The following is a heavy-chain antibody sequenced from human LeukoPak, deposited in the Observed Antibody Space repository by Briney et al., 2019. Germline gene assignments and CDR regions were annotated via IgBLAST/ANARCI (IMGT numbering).Heavy chain of an antibody. CDR2: ISYDGSNK. V-gene: IGHV3-30-3*01. Sequence: GVSLRLSCAASGFTFSSYAMHWVRQAPGKGLEWVAVISYDGSNKYYADSVKGRFTISRDNSKNTPYLQMNSLRAEGTAVYYCARDGVNNYCSSTSCYSFWFDPWGQGTLVTVSS. CDR1: GFTFSSYA. D-gene: IGHD2-2*01. CDR3: ARDGVNNYCSSTSCYSFWFDP. J-gene: IGHJ5*02.